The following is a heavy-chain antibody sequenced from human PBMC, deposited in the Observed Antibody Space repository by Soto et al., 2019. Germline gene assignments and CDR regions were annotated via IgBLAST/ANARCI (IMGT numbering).Heavy chain of an antibody. CDR3: VRDPFFSEILFDF. CDR1: GFSFSRYA. J-gene: IGHJ4*02. Sequence: QVQLVESGGGVVQPGRSLRLSCTASGFSFSRYAMHWVRQAPGKGLEWMALISEDGSKTHYADSVKGRFTISRDNSKNTLYLQMNSLRPEDTAVFYCVRDPFFSEILFDFWGQGTLVTVSS. D-gene: IGHD3-3*02. CDR2: ISEDGSKT. V-gene: IGHV3-30*04.